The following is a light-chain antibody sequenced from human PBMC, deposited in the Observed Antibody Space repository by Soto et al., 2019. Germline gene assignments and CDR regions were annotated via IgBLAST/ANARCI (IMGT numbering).Light chain of an antibody. Sequence: QSALTQPPSVSGAPGQRVTISCTGSSSNIGAGYDVHWYQQLPGRAPKLLIYGNTNRPSGVPDRFSGSKSGTSASLAITGLQAEDEADYYCLSFDSSLSVGFGGGTKLTVL. CDR1: SSNIGAGYD. CDR3: LSFDSSLSVG. J-gene: IGLJ2*01. V-gene: IGLV1-40*01. CDR2: GNT.